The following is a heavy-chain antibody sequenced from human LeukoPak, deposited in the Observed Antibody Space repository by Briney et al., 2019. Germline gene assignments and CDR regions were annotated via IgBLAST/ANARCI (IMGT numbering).Heavy chain of an antibody. CDR3: ARDVPHDWFDT. V-gene: IGHV3-74*01. J-gene: IGHJ5*02. CDR2: INSDGGGA. CDR1: GITFGNNW. Sequence: GGSLRLSCAASGITFGNNWMHWVRQGPGKGLVWISRINSDGGGAIYADSVKGRFTVSRDDAKNTLYLQMNSLRAEDTAVYYCARDVPHDWFDTWGQGTLVTVSS.